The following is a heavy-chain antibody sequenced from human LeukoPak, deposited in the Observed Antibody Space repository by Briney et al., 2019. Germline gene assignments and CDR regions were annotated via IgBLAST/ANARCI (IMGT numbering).Heavy chain of an antibody. V-gene: IGHV4-39*01. CDR1: GGSISSSSYY. CDR2: IYYSGST. Sequence: SETLSLTCTVSGGSISSSSYYWGWIRPPPGKGLEWIGSIYYSGSTYYNPSLKSRVTISVDTSKNQFSLKLSSVTAADTAVYYCARRGWNYDRDWFDPWGQGTLVTVSS. J-gene: IGHJ5*02. CDR3: ARRGWNYDRDWFDP. D-gene: IGHD1-7*01.